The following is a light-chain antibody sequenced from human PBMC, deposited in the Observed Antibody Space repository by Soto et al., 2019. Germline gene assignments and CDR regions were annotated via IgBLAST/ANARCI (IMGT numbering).Light chain of an antibody. V-gene: IGKV3-11*01. CDR3: QQRPLLLNT. CDR1: HSFRGL. Sequence: EIVMTKSLVSLSLSQGERATLSCRASHSFRGLLAWYQQKPGQAPRLLIYDAYNRATGIPPRFSGSGSGTDFTLTIISLEPEDAAVDYCQQRPLLLNTFGQGRLLDI. CDR2: DAY. J-gene: IGKJ5*01.